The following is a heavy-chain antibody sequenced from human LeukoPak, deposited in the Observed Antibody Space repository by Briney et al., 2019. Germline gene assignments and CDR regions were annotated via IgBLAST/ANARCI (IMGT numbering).Heavy chain of an antibody. V-gene: IGHV1-18*01. CDR3: ARLAGCSSTSCLYYFDY. J-gene: IGHJ4*02. CDR1: GYTFTSYG. CDR2: ISAYNGNT. D-gene: IGHD2-2*01. Sequence: WASVKVSCKASGYTFTSYGISWVRQAPGQGLEWMGWISAYNGNTNYAQKLQGRVTMTTDTSTSTAYMELRSLRSDDTAVYYCARLAGCSSTSCLYYFDYWGQGTLVTVS.